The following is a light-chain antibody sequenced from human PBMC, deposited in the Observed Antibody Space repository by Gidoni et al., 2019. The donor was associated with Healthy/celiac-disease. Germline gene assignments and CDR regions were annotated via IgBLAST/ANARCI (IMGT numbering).Light chain of an antibody. CDR3: QQYGSLIT. J-gene: IGKJ5*01. CDR2: GAS. V-gene: IGKV3-20*01. CDR1: QSVSSSY. Sequence: EIVLTQSPGTLSLSPGERATLSCRASQSVSSSYLAWYQQKPGQAPRLLIYGASSRATGIPDRFSGSGSGTDFTLTISRLEPEDFAVYYCQQYGSLITCGQGTRLEIK.